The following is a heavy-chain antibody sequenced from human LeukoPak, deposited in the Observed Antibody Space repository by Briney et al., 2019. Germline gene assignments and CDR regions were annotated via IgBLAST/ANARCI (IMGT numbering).Heavy chain of an antibody. CDR2: IRYDGSKK. CDR3: AKDLVSVAGNEY. Sequence: PGGSLRLSCAASGFTFSSYGMHWVRQAPGKGLEWVAFIRYDGSKKYYADSVKGRFTISRDNSKNSLYLQMNSLRAEDRAVYYCAKDLVSVAGNEYWGQGTLVTVSS. J-gene: IGHJ4*02. D-gene: IGHD6-19*01. CDR1: GFTFSSYG. V-gene: IGHV3-30*02.